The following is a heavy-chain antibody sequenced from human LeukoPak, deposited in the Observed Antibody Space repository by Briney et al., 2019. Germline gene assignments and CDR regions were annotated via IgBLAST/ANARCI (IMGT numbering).Heavy chain of an antibody. CDR1: GYTFTGYY. CDR2: INPSGGST. V-gene: IGHV1-46*01. CDR3: AREQYYDILTGTRKAFDI. D-gene: IGHD3-9*01. Sequence: ASVKVSCKASGYTFTGYYMHWVRQAPGQGLEWMGIINPSGGSTSYAQKFQGRVTMTRDTSTSTVYMELSSLRSEDTAVYYCAREQYYDILTGTRKAFDIWGQGTMVTVSS. J-gene: IGHJ3*02.